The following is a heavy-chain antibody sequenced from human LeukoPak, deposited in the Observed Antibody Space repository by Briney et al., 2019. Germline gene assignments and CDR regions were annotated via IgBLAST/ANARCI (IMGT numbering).Heavy chain of an antibody. Sequence: GASVKVSCKASGGTFSNYAISWVRQAPGQGLEWMGGIIPIFGTANYAQKFQGRVTITADESTSTAYMELSSLRSEDTAVYYCARGTGQYGVTIFGPPKITTGTHFDYWGQGTLVTVSS. J-gene: IGHJ4*02. D-gene: IGHD3-3*01. CDR1: GGTFSNYA. CDR2: IIPIFGTA. CDR3: ARGTGQYGVTIFGPPKITTGTHFDY. V-gene: IGHV1-69*13.